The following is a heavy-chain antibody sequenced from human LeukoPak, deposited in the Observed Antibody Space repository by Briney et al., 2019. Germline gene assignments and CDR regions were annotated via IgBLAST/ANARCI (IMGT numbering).Heavy chain of an antibody. Sequence: GGSLRLSCAASGFTFDDYTMHWVRQAPGKGLEWVSLISWDGGSTYYADSVKGRFTISRDNSKNSLYLQMNSLRTEDTALYYCAKDGGRAGSKYYYYYYMDVWGKGTTVTVSS. CDR3: AKDGGRAGSKYYYYYYMDV. D-gene: IGHD3-10*01. CDR1: GFTFDDYT. CDR2: ISWDGGST. J-gene: IGHJ6*03. V-gene: IGHV3-43*01.